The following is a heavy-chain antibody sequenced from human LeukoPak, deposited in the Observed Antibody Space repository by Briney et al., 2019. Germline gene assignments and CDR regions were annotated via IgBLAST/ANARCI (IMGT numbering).Heavy chain of an antibody. CDR3: ARGYYSFDP. V-gene: IGHV4-34*01. Sequence: PSETLSLTCAVYGGSFSGYYWSWIRQPPEKGLEWIGEINHSGSTNYNPSLKSRVTISVDTSKNQFSLKLSSVTAADTAVHYCARGYYSFDPWGQGTLVTVSS. J-gene: IGHJ5*02. D-gene: IGHD3-10*01. CDR1: GGSFSGYY. CDR2: INHSGST.